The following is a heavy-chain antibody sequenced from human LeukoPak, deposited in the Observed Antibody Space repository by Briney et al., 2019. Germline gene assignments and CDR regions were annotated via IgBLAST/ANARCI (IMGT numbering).Heavy chain of an antibody. CDR3: AKDAYVWGSYRSDY. J-gene: IGHJ4*02. Sequence: GGSLRLSCAASGFTFSSYGMHWVRQAPGKGLEWVAVIWYGGSNKYYADSVKGRFTISRDNSKNTLYLQMNSLRAEDTAVYYCAKDAYVWGSYRSDYWGQGTLVTVSS. D-gene: IGHD3-16*02. CDR1: GFTFSSYG. V-gene: IGHV3-33*06. CDR2: IWYGGSNK.